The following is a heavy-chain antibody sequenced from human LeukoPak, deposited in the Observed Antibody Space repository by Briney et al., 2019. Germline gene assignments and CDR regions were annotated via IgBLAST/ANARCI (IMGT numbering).Heavy chain of an antibody. Sequence: GASVKVSCKASGGTFSSYAISWVRQAPGQGLEWMGGIIPIFGTANYAQKFQGRVTITADESTSTAYMELSSLRAEDTAVYYCAKATAATTYFDYWGQGTLVTVSS. CDR2: IIPIFGTA. V-gene: IGHV1-69*13. J-gene: IGHJ4*02. D-gene: IGHD6-25*01. CDR1: GGTFSSYA. CDR3: AKATAATTYFDY.